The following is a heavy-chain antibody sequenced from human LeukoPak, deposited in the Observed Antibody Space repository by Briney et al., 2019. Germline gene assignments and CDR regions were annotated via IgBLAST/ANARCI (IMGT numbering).Heavy chain of an antibody. CDR3: AREYCSGGSCYDAFDI. D-gene: IGHD2-15*01. J-gene: IGHJ3*02. CDR1: GLSFGDYG. CDR2: ISYDGSNK. Sequence: GGSLRLSCTVSGLSFGDYGMSWVRQAPGKGLEWVAVISYDGSNKYYADSVKGRFTISRDNSKNTLYLQMNSLRAEDTAVYYCAREYCSGGSCYDAFDIWGQGTMVTVSS. V-gene: IGHV3-30*19.